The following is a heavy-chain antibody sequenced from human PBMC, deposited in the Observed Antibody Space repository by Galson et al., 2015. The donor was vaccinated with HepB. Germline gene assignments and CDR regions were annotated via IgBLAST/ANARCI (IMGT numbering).Heavy chain of an antibody. V-gene: IGHV3-30*04. CDR3: ASGPIVGAPPPGY. J-gene: IGHJ4*02. D-gene: IGHD1-26*01. CDR1: GFTFNSYA. CDR2: ITYDGTNK. Sequence: SLRLSCAASGFTFNSYAMHWVRQAPGKGLQWVAVITYDGTNKFYARSVKGRFTISRDNSRNTLFLHMNSLRPEDTAVYYCASGPIVGAPPPGYWGQGALVTVSS.